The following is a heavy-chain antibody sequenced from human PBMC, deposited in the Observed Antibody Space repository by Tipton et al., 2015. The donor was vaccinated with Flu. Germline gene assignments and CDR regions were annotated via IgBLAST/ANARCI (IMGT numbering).Heavy chain of an antibody. Sequence: QLVQSGGGVVQPGRSLRLSCAASGFTFRSYGMHWVRQAPGKGLEWVAVISYDGSNKYYGDSVKGRFTLSRDNSKNTVYLQMNSLRVEDTAVYYCARDKNEFYAFENWAQGTLVTVSS. CDR3: ARDKNEFYAFEN. J-gene: IGHJ4*02. CDR1: GFTFRSYG. V-gene: IGHV3-30*03. D-gene: IGHD2/OR15-2a*01. CDR2: ISYDGSNK.